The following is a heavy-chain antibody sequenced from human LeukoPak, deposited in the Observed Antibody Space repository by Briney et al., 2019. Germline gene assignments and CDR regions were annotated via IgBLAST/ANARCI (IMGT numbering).Heavy chain of an antibody. D-gene: IGHD6-19*01. J-gene: IGHJ4*02. CDR3: AKSPNSGWYRTPFDY. CDR1: GFTFSSYA. CDR2: ISGSGGST. V-gene: IGHV3-23*01. Sequence: GGSLRLSCAASGFTFSSYAMSWVRQAPGKGLEWVSAISGSGGSTYYADSVKGRFTISRDNSKNTLYLQMNSLRAEDTAVYYCAKSPNSGWYRTPFDYWGQGTLVTVSS.